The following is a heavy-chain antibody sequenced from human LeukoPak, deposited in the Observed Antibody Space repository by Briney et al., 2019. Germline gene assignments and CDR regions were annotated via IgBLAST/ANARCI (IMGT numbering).Heavy chain of an antibody. CDR2: INHSGST. CDR3: ARVREGRYCSGGSCWIFDY. Sequence: SETLSLTCAVYGGSFSGYYWSWIRQPPGKGLEWIGEINHSGSTNYNPSLKSRVTISVDTSKNQFSLKLSSVTAADTAVYYCARVREGRYCSGGSCWIFDYWGQGTLVTVSS. J-gene: IGHJ4*02. D-gene: IGHD2-15*01. V-gene: IGHV4-34*01. CDR1: GGSFSGYY.